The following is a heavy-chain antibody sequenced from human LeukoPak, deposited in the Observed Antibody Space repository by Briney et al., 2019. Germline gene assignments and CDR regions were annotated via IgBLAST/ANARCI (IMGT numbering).Heavy chain of an antibody. V-gene: IGHV3-30*02. CDR2: MRYDGSNT. Sequence: GGSLRLSCAASGFTFSNYGMHWVRQAPGQGLEWLAFMRYDGSNTHYADFVKGRFTISRDNSKNTLFLQMNSLRSEDTALYYCANGPHYNILTGFYKVRSHLDYWGQGTLVTVSS. CDR3: ANGPHYNILTGFYKVRSHLDY. CDR1: GFTFSNYG. D-gene: IGHD3-9*01. J-gene: IGHJ4*02.